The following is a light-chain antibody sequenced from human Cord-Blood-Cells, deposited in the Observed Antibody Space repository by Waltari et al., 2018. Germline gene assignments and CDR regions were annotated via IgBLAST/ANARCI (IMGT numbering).Light chain of an antibody. J-gene: IGKJ4*01. CDR1: QSISSY. V-gene: IGKV1-39*01. CDR3: QQSYSTPLT. CDR2: AAS. Sequence: DIQMTQSPSSLSVSVGDRVTITCRASQSISSYLNWSQTKPGKHPKLLIYAASSLQSGVPSRFSGSGSGTDFTLTISSLQPEDFATYYCQQSYSTPLTFGGGTKVEIK.